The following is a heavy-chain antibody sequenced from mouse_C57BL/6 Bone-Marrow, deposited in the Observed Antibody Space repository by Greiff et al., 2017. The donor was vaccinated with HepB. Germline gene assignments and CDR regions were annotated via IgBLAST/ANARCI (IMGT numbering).Heavy chain of an antibody. CDR1: GFTFSSYG. J-gene: IGHJ2*01. CDR3: ARGGPDYFDY. V-gene: IGHV5-6*01. CDR2: ISSGGSYT. Sequence: EVKLVESGGDLVKPGGSLKLSCAASGFTFSSYGMSWVRQTPDKRLEWVATISSGGSYTYYPDSVKGRFTISRDNAKNTLYLQMSSLKSEDTAMYYCARGGPDYFDYWGQGTTLTVSS.